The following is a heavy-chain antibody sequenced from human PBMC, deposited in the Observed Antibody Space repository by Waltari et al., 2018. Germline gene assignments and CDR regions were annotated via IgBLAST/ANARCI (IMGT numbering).Heavy chain of an antibody. V-gene: IGHV4-34*01. J-gene: IGHJ4*02. CDR2: INHSGTT. CDR1: GGSFSGYY. CDR3: ARASLSPYRRFDY. Sequence: QVQLQQWGAGLLKPSETLSLTCAVYGGSFSGYYWSWIRQPPGKGLEWIGEINHSGTTNYNPSLKSRVTISVDTSKNQFSLKLSSVTAADTAVYYGARASLSPYRRFDYWGQGTLVTVSS. D-gene: IGHD3-16*01.